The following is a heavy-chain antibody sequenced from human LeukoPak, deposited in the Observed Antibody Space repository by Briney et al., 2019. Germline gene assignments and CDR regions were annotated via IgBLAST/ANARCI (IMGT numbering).Heavy chain of an antibody. Sequence: GGSLRLSCAASGFTFSSYAMSWVRQAPGKGLEWVSAISGSGGSTYYADSVKGRFTISRDNTKNTLYLQMNSLRAEDTAVYYCAKGPFLWVGENWGQGTLVTVSS. CDR3: AKGPFLWVGEN. J-gene: IGHJ4*02. V-gene: IGHV3-23*01. D-gene: IGHD3-10*01. CDR1: GFTFSSYA. CDR2: ISGSGGST.